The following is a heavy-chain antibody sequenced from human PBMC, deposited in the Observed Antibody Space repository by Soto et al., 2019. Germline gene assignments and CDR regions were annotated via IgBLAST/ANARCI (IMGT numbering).Heavy chain of an antibody. Sequence: GGSLRLSCAASGFTFSSHAMSWVRQAPGKGLEWVSGISGSGGSTYYADSVKGRFTISRDNSKNTLYLQMNSLRAEDTALYYCAKGRSYYYYYGVDVWGQGTTVTVSS. CDR1: GFTFSSHA. CDR2: ISGSGGST. J-gene: IGHJ6*02. V-gene: IGHV3-23*01. CDR3: AKGRSYYYYYGVDV.